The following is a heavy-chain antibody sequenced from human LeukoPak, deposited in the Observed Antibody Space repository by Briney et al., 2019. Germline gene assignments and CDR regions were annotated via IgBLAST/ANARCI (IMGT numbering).Heavy chain of an antibody. Sequence: GGSLRLSCAASGFTFSSYAMSWVRQAPGKGLEWVSAISGSGGSTYYADSVKGRFTISRDNAKNSLYLQMNSLRAEDTAVYYCARHIVSPSNWFDPWGQGTLVTVSS. CDR3: ARHIVSPSNWFDP. CDR2: ISGSGGST. D-gene: IGHD5/OR15-5a*01. CDR1: GFTFSSYA. J-gene: IGHJ5*02. V-gene: IGHV3-23*01.